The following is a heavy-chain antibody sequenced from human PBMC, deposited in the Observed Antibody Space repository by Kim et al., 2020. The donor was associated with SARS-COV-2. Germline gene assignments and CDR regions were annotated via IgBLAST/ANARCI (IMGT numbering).Heavy chain of an antibody. CDR3: AIWFGELSLDYYYGMDV. J-gene: IGHJ6*02. V-gene: IGHV3-48*03. Sequence: VKGQFTISRDNAKNSLYLKKNSLRAEDTAVYYCAIWFGELSLDYYYGMDVWGQGTTVTVSS. D-gene: IGHD3-10*01.